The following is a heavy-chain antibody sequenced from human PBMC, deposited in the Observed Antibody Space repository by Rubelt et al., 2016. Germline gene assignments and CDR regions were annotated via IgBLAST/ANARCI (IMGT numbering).Heavy chain of an antibody. CDR1: GFTFSSYW. CDR3: ARPRLGVVNYGMDV. Sequence: EVQLVESGGGLVQPGGSLRLSCAASGFTFSSYWMSWVRQAPGKGLEWVANIKQDGSEKYYVDAWKGRLTMSGEKAKNSLYLQMNSLRAEDTAVYYCARPRLGVVNYGMDVWGQGTTVTVSS. J-gene: IGHJ6*02. D-gene: IGHD3-3*01. V-gene: IGHV3-7*05. CDR2: IKQDGSEK.